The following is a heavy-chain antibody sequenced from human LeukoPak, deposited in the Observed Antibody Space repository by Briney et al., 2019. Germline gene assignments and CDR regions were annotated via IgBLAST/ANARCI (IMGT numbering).Heavy chain of an antibody. J-gene: IGHJ6*03. CDR1: GFTFSSYS. CDR2: IGSSSSII. V-gene: IGHV3-48*02. D-gene: IGHD5-18*01. Sequence: GGSLRLSCAASGFTFSSYSMNWVRQAPGKGLEWVSSIGSSSSIIYYADSVKGRFTISRDNAKNSLYLQMNSLRDEDTAVYYCARRSTAMEYYYYYYMDVWGKGTTVTVSS. CDR3: ARRSTAMEYYYYYYMDV.